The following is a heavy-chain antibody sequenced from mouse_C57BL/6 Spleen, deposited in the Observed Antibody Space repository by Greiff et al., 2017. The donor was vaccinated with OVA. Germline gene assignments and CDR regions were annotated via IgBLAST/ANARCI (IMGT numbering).Heavy chain of an antibody. CDR2: INPSSGYT. V-gene: IGHV1-4*01. J-gene: IGHJ4*01. CDR3: ARSIITTDAMDY. D-gene: IGHD1-1*01. CDR1: GYTFTSYT. Sequence: QVQLKQSGAELARPGASVKMSCKASGYTFTSYTMHWVKQRPGQGLEWIGYINPSSGYTKYNQKFKDKATLTADKSSSTAYMQLSSLTSEDSAVYYCARSIITTDAMDYWGQGTSVTVSS.